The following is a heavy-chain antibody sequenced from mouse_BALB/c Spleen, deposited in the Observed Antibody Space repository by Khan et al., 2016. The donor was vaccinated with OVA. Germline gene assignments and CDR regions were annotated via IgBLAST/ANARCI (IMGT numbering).Heavy chain of an antibody. CDR3: AGGGASYCRNDGGAMEY. Sequence: QIQLVQSGPELKKPGATVRISCKASGYTFTTAGIQWVQQMPGKGLKWIGWINTHSGVPKYAEDFKGRFAFSLEISVNTAYLQITNLKNEDTATYFWAGGGASYCRNDGGAMEYWGQGTSVTVSS. V-gene: IGHV9-4*02. CDR1: GYTFTTAG. CDR2: INTHSGVP. D-gene: IGHD2-14*01. J-gene: IGHJ4*01.